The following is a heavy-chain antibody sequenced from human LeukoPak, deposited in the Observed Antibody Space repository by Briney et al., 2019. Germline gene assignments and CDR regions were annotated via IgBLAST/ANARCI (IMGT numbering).Heavy chain of an antibody. CDR3: ARVMNDYGDYVFDY. CDR2: ISDSGNT. V-gene: IGHV3-23*01. CDR1: GFTLSSYA. D-gene: IGHD4-17*01. J-gene: IGHJ4*02. Sequence: GGSLRLSCAASGFTLSSYAMSWVRQAPGKGLEWVSAISDSGNTYHADSVKGRLTISRDNAKNSLYLQMNSLRTEDTAVYYCARVMNDYGDYVFDYWGQGTLVTVSS.